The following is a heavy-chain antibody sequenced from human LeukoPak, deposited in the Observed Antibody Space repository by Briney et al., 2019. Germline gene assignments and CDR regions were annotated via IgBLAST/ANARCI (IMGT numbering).Heavy chain of an antibody. D-gene: IGHD6-13*01. V-gene: IGHV3-73*01. CDR1: GFTFSGSG. CDR3: TSSYSSPSDY. Sequence: GGSLTLSCAASGFTFSGSGMRWVRQAAGKGLEWVGRIRSKANSYATAYAASVKGRFTISRDDSKNTAYLQMNSLKTEDTAVYYCTSSYSSPSDYWGQGTLVTVSS. CDR2: IRSKANSYAT. J-gene: IGHJ4*02.